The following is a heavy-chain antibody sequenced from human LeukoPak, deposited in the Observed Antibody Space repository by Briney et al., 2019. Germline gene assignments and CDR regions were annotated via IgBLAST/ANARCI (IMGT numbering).Heavy chain of an antibody. J-gene: IGHJ4*02. CDR3: ARDLPDYGGTPFDY. Sequence: GGSLRLSCAASGVTFSSYSMNWVRQAPGKGLEWVSYISSSSSTIYYADSVKGRFTISRDNSKNTLYLQMNSLRAEDTAVYYCARDLPDYGGTPFDYWGQGTLVTVSS. CDR2: ISSSSSTI. D-gene: IGHD4-23*01. CDR1: GVTFSSYS. V-gene: IGHV3-48*01.